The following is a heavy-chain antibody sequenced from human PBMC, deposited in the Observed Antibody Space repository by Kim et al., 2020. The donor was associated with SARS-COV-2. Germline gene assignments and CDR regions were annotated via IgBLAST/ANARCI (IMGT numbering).Heavy chain of an antibody. CDR2: INPNSGGT. Sequence: ASVKVSCKASGYTFTGYYMHWVRQAPGQGLEWMGWINPNSGGTNYAQKFQGRVTMTRDTSISTAYMELSRLRSDDTAVYYCARGRTYYYDSSGYYSELFDYWGQGTLVTVSS. V-gene: IGHV1-2*02. CDR1: GYTFTGYY. CDR3: ARGRTYYYDSSGYYSELFDY. J-gene: IGHJ4*02. D-gene: IGHD3-22*01.